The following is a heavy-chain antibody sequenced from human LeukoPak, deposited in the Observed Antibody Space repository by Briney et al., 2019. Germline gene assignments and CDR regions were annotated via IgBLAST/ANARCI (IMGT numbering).Heavy chain of an antibody. CDR1: GFTFSSYW. V-gene: IGHV3-7*01. J-gene: IGHJ3*02. D-gene: IGHD3-22*01. CDR2: IKQDGSEK. CDR3: AREMGITMIVVVTPDAFDI. Sequence: GGSLRLSCAASGFTFSSYWMSWVRQAPGKGLEWVANIKQDGSEKYYVDSVKGRSTISRDNAKNSLYLQMNSLRAEDTAVYYCAREMGITMIVVVTPDAFDIWGQGTMVTVSS.